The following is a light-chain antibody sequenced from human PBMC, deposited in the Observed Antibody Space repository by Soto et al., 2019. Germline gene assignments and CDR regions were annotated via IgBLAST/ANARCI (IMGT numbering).Light chain of an antibody. J-gene: IGKJ1*01. V-gene: IGKV3-20*01. Sequence: EIVLTQSPGTLSLSPGERATLSCRASQSVRSSYLAWYQQKHGQAPRLLIYGASSSATGIPDRFSGSGSGTDFTLTISRLEPEDFAVYYCQQYGSSPPWTFGQGTKVEIK. CDR2: GAS. CDR3: QQYGSSPPWT. CDR1: QSVRSSY.